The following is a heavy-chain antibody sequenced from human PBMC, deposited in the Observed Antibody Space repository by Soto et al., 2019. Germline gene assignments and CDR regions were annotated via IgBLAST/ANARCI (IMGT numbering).Heavy chain of an antibody. CDR3: AKKGYYASGKINLFDS. J-gene: IGHJ4*02. D-gene: IGHD3-10*01. CDR1: GYSINVDYY. V-gene: IGHV4-38-2*01. CDR2: VDQSGRT. Sequence: SETLSLTCAVSGYSINVDYYCGCIRQPPGKGREWIGSVDQSGRTYYSSSLRSRLTIFRDPSKNQVSLRLTSVTAADTAIYYCAKKGYYASGKINLFDSWGQGTLVTVSS.